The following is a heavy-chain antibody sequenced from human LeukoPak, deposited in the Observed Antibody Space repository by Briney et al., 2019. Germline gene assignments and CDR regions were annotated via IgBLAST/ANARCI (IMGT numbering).Heavy chain of an antibody. D-gene: IGHD2-15*01. V-gene: IGHV3-33*06. Sequence: GGSLRLSCAASGFTFSSYGMHWVRQAPGKGLEWVAVIWYDGSNKYYADSVKGRFTISRDNSKNTLYLQMNSLRAEDTAVYYCAKDRTVVVVAATFDYWGQGTLVTVSS. J-gene: IGHJ4*02. CDR2: IWYDGSNK. CDR1: GFTFSSYG. CDR3: AKDRTVVVVAATFDY.